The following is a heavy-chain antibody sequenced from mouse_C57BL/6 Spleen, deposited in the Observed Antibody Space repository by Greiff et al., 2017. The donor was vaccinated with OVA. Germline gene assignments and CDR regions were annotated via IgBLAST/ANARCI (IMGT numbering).Heavy chain of an antibody. J-gene: IGHJ2*01. Sequence: QVQLQQSGAELAKPGASVKLSCKASGYSFTSYWMHWVNQRPEQGLEWIGYINPSSGYTKYNQKFKDKATLTADKSSSTAYMQLSSLTYEDSAVYYCARDLTGTGDYWGQGTTLTVSS. CDR1: GYSFTSYW. D-gene: IGHD4-1*01. CDR2: INPSSGYT. CDR3: ARDLTGTGDY. V-gene: IGHV1-7*01.